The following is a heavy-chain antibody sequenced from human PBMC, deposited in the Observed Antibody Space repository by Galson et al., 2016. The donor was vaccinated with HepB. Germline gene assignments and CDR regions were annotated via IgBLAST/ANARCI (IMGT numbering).Heavy chain of an antibody. V-gene: IGHV3-48*04. J-gene: IGHJ3*02. Sequence: SLRLSCAASGFTFSSYSMNWVRQTPGKGLEWVSYISTSGSTIYYADSVEGRFTISRDNAKNSLNLQMNSLRAEDTGVYYCARIRRGGPFDMWGQGTMVTVSS. CDR3: ARIRRGGPFDM. D-gene: IGHD3-10*01. CDR1: GFTFSSYS. CDR2: ISTSGSTI.